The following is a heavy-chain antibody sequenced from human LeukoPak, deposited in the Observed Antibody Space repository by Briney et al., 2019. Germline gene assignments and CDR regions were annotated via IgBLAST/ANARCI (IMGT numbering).Heavy chain of an antibody. CDR3: ARDLSLHYTSGNYRGCNY. CDR1: GFTFSNYW. Sequence: GGSLRLSCAASGFTFSNYWMSWVRQAPGKGLEWVANIKQDGSEEYYVDSVKGRFTISRDNAKSSLFLQMNSLRAEDTAVYYCARDLSLHYTSGNYRGCNYWGQGTLLTVSS. D-gene: IGHD3-10*01. CDR2: IKQDGSEE. J-gene: IGHJ4*02. V-gene: IGHV3-7*01.